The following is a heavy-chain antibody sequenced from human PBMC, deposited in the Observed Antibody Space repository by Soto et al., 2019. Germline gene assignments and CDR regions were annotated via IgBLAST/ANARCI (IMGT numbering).Heavy chain of an antibody. CDR2: ISSSSDSI. J-gene: IGHJ4*02. CDR1: GFMFSSYI. CDR3: ARGTQWLVDY. V-gene: IGHV3-21*01. Sequence: EVQLVESGGGLVKPGGSLRLSCVASGFMFSSYIMNWVRQAPGKGLEWISSISSSSDSIRYVDSVKGRFTISRDNAKNSLYLQMNNLSVEDTALYYCARGTQWLVDYWGQGTLVTVSS. D-gene: IGHD6-19*01.